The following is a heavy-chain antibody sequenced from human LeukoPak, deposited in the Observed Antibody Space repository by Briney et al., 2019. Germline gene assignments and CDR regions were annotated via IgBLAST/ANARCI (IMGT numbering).Heavy chain of an antibody. D-gene: IGHD6-13*01. Sequence: PGGSLRLSCEASGFTFSDYSMSWVRQAPGKGLEWVSYISSSSSYTNYADSVKGRFTISRDDPKNSLYLQMNSLRAEDTAVYYCARASMRIATAGLVDWWGQGTLVTVSS. CDR1: GFTFSDYS. CDR3: ARASMRIATAGLVDW. J-gene: IGHJ4*02. V-gene: IGHV3-11*05. CDR2: ISSSSSYT.